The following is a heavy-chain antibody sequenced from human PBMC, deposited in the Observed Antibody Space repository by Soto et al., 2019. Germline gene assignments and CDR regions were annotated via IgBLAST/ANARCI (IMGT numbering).Heavy chain of an antibody. J-gene: IGHJ4*02. CDR3: ARHRGIPYYFDY. Sequence: KTSETLSLTCAVYGGSFSGYYWSWIRQPPGKGLEWIGEINHSGSTNYNPSLKSRVTISVDTSKNQFSLKLSSVTAADTAVYYCARHRGIPYYFDYWGQGTLVTVSS. V-gene: IGHV4-34*01. CDR1: GGSFSGYY. CDR2: INHSGST. D-gene: IGHD3-16*01.